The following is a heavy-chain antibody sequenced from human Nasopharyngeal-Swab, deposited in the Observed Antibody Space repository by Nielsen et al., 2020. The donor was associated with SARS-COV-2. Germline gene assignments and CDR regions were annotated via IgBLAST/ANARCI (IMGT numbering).Heavy chain of an antibody. CDR2: IFVSDSDT. J-gene: IGHJ3*02. Sequence: GESLKISCQGSGYNFADHWIAWVRQMPGKGLEWMGIIFVSDSDTRYSPSFQGQVTISADKSVSIAYLQFGSLMASDTAMYYCARHATPAISWESFDIWGHGTTVSVSS. CDR1: GYNFADHW. D-gene: IGHD6-13*01. V-gene: IGHV5-51*01. CDR3: ARHATPAISWESFDI.